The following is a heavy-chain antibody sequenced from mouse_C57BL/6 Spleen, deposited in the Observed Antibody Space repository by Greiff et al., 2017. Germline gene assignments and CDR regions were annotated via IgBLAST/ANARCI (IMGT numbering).Heavy chain of an antibody. J-gene: IGHJ2*01. Sequence: VQLVESGAELAKPGASVKLSCKASGYTFTSYWMHWVKQRPGQGLEWIGYINPSSGYTKYNQKFKDKATLTADKSSSTAYMQLSSLTYEDSAVYYCARTYDGYPTPFDYWGQGTTLTVSS. V-gene: IGHV1-7*01. D-gene: IGHD2-3*01. CDR3: ARTYDGYPTPFDY. CDR2: INPSSGYT. CDR1: GYTFTSYW.